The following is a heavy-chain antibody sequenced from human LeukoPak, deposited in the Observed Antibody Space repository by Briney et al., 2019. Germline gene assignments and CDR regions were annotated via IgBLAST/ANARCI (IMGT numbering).Heavy chain of an antibody. CDR3: ARVMTTVIADAFDI. CDR1: GFTFSSYW. V-gene: IGHV3-7*01. D-gene: IGHD4-11*01. CDR2: IKQDGSEK. Sequence: GGSLRLSCAASGFTFSSYWMSWVRQAPGKGLEWVANIKQDGSEKYYVDSVKGRFTISRDNAKNSLYLQMNSLRAEDTAVYYCARVMTTVIADAFDIWGQGTMVTVSS. J-gene: IGHJ3*02.